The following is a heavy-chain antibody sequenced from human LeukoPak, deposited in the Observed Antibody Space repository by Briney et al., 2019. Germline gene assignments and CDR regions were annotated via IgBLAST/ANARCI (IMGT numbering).Heavy chain of an antibody. CDR2: IKQEGSEK. CDR1: GFTFSSYW. CDR3: ARLMGDRTIYDS. V-gene: IGHV3-7*01. J-gene: IGHJ4*02. D-gene: IGHD1-26*01. Sequence: SVGSLRLSCAASGFTFSSYWMSWVRQPPGDELEWVASIKQEGSEKYYVDSVRGRFTVSRDNAKNSLYLQMNSLRAEDTAVYYCARLMGDRTIYDSWGQGTLVTVSS.